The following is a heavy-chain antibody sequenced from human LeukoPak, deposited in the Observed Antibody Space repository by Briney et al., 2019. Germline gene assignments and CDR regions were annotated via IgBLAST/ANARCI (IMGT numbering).Heavy chain of an antibody. Sequence: GGSLRLSCAASGFTFSIYAMSCVRQAPGKGLEWVSAISGSGGSTYYADSVKGRFTISRDNSKNTLYLQMNSLRAEDTAVYYCAKGAVPAAISPYYFDYWGQGTLVTVSS. CDR3: AKGAVPAAISPYYFDY. V-gene: IGHV3-23*01. D-gene: IGHD2-2*02. CDR2: ISGSGGST. J-gene: IGHJ4*02. CDR1: GFTFSIYA.